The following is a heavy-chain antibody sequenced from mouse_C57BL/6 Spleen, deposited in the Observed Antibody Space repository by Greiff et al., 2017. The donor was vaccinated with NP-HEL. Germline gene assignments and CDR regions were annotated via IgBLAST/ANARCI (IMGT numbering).Heavy chain of an antibody. J-gene: IGHJ1*03. CDR1: GFTFSDYY. CDR3: ARCYWYFDV. CDR2: INYDGSST. V-gene: IGHV5-16*01. Sequence: EVKLMESEGGLVQPGSSMKLSCTASGFTFSDYYMAWVRQVPEKGLEWVANINYDGSSTYYLDSLKSRFIISRDNAKNILYLQMSSLKSEDTATYYCARCYWYFDVWGTGTTVTVSS.